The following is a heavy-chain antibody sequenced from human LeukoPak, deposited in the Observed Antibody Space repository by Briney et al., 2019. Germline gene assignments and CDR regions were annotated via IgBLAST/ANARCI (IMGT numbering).Heavy chain of an antibody. J-gene: IGHJ4*02. CDR1: W. CDR2: IKQDGSEK. V-gene: IGHV3-7*01. Sequence: WMSWVRQAPGKGLEWVANIKQDGSEKYYVDSVKGRFTISRDNAKNSLYLQMNSLRAEDTAVYYCATLLVYYFDYWGQGTLVTVSS. CDR3: ATLLVYYFDY. D-gene: IGHD2-8*02.